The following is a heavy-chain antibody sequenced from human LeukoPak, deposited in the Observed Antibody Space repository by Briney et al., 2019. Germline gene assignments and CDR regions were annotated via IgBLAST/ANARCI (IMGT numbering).Heavy chain of an antibody. V-gene: IGHV1-2*02. Sequence: ASVKVSCKASGYMFTDYYIHWVRQAPGQGLEWMGWINPNSGGTNYAQEFQGRVTMTRDTSSNTGYMDLSRLTSDDTAVYYCARDGQGRYCSGGNCFPFEYWGRGTLVTVSS. CDR3: ARDGQGRYCSGGNCFPFEY. J-gene: IGHJ4*02. D-gene: IGHD2-15*01. CDR1: GYMFTDYY. CDR2: INPNSGGT.